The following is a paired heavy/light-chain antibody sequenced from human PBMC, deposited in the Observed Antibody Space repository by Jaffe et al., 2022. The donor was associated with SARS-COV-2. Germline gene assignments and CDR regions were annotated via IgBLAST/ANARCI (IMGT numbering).Light chain of an antibody. CDR3: QQGDSFPIT. CDR1: LGLSSY. V-gene: IGKV1D-12*01. CDR2: ATS. J-gene: IGKJ5*01. Sequence: DIQMTQSPSSVSASVGDRITITCRASLGLSSYVAWYQQRPGKAPKLLIYATSSLQSGVPSRFSGSGSGADFTLTISSLQPEDFATYFCQQGDSFPITFGQGTRVEIK.
Heavy chain of an antibody. CDR1: GYNFTNNW. J-gene: IGHJ3*02. D-gene: IGHD5-18*01. CDR2: IDPSDSYS. V-gene: IGHV5-10-1*03. CDR3: ARLLLNTPLVNDAFDI. Sequence: EVQLVQSGAEMKKPGESLTISCKVSGYNFTNNWITWVRQTPGKGLEWMGRIDPSDSYSNISPSFQGHVTISTDKSISTVYLQWSSLKDSDTAIYYCARLLLNTPLVNDAFDIWGQGTLVTVTS.